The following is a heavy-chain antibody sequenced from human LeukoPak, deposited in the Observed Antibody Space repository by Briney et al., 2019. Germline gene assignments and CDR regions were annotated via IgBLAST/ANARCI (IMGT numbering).Heavy chain of an antibody. V-gene: IGHV3-7*01. J-gene: IGHJ4*02. CDR3: ARGALWYSSGWYAPDY. D-gene: IGHD6-19*01. CDR1: GFTFNNYE. CDR2: IKQDGSEK. Sequence: GGSLRLSCAASGFTFNNYEMNWVRQAPGKGLEWVANIKQDGSEKYYVDSVKGRFTISRDNAKNSLYLQMNSLRAEDTAVYYCARGALWYSSGWYAPDYWGQGTLVTVSS.